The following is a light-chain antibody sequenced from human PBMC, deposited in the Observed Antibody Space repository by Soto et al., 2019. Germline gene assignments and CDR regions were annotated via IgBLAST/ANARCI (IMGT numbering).Light chain of an antibody. CDR1: QSVARNY. CDR3: QQYGSSPYT. V-gene: IGKV3-20*01. CDR2: GTS. J-gene: IGKJ2*01. Sequence: EIVLTHSPGTLSLSPGARATLSYRASQSVARNYLAWYQQKPGQAPRLIISGTSSRATGIPDRFRGSGSGTEFTLTISRVAPEDFAVYFCQQYGSSPYTFGQGTKLEIK.